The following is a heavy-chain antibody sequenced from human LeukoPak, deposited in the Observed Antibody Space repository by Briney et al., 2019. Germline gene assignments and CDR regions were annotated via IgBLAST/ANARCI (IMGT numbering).Heavy chain of an antibody. Sequence: SETLSLTCTVSGGSISSSSYYWGWIRQPPGKGLEWIGSIYYSGSTYYNPSLKSRVTISVDTSKNQFSLKLSSVTAADTAVYYCARGFFRAPVYWGQGTLVTVSS. V-gene: IGHV4-39*07. J-gene: IGHJ4*02. CDR1: GGSISSSSYY. D-gene: IGHD2/OR15-2a*01. CDR2: IYYSGST. CDR3: ARGFFRAPVY.